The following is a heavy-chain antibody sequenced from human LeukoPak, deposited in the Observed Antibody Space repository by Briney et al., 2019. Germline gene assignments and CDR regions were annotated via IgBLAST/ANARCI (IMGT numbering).Heavy chain of an antibody. D-gene: IGHD6-13*01. CDR3: ARASSIAAAGPLDY. V-gene: IGHV3-30-3*01. Sequence: GGSLRLSCAASGFTFSSYAMHWVRQAPGKGLEWVAVISYDGSNKYYADSVKGRFTISRDNSKNTLYLQMNSLRAEDTAVYYCARASSIAAAGPLDYWGQGTLVTVSS. CDR2: ISYDGSNK. CDR1: GFTFSSYA. J-gene: IGHJ4*02.